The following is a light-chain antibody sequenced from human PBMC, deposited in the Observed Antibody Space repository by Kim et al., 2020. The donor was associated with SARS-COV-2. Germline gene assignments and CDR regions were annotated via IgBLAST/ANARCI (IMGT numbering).Light chain of an antibody. CDR1: SSNIGNNA. CDR3: AAWDDSLNGPV. J-gene: IGLJ2*01. Sequence: QRVTISCSGGSSNIGNNAVNWYQQRPGKAPKLLIYYDDLLPSGVSDRFSGSKSGTSASLAISGLQSEDEADYYCAAWDDSLNGPVFGGGTQLTVL. CDR2: YDD. V-gene: IGLV1-36*01.